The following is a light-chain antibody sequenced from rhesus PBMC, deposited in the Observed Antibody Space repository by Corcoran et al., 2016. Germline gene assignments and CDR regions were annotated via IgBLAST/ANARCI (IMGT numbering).Light chain of an antibody. V-gene: IGKV1-38*01. J-gene: IGKJ1*01. CDR3: QQHNSNPWT. Sequence: DIQLTQSPSSLSASVGDRVTITCRASQGISSYLAWYQQKSGKAPKLLIYDASNLQSGVPSRFSGSRSGTEVTLTINSLQPEDFATYYCQQHNSNPWTFGQGTKVEIK. CDR1: QGISSY. CDR2: DAS.